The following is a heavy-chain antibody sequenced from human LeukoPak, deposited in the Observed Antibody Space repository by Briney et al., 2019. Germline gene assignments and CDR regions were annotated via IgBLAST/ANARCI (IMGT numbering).Heavy chain of an antibody. CDR3: ARSNPTGAFDI. CDR2: IYYSGST. Sequence: PSETLSLTCTVSGGSISSYYWSWIRQPPGKGLEWIGYIYYSGSTNYNPSLKSRVAISVDTSKNQFSLKLSSVTAADTAVYYCARSNPTGAFDIWGQGTMVTASS. CDR1: GGSISSYY. D-gene: IGHD1-14*01. V-gene: IGHV4-59*01. J-gene: IGHJ3*02.